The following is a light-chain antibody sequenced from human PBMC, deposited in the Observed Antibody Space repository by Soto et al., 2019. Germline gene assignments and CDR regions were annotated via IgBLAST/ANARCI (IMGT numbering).Light chain of an antibody. V-gene: IGLV2-14*01. CDR3: SSFRSTSTLPYV. Sequence: QSVLTQPASVSGSPGQSITISCTGTGSDVGGYDYVSWYQQHPGKAPKLMIFEVTNRPSGVSNRFSGSKSGNTASLTISGLRAEDEADYYCSSFRSTSTLPYVFGTGTQLTVL. J-gene: IGLJ1*01. CDR1: GSDVGGYDY. CDR2: EVT.